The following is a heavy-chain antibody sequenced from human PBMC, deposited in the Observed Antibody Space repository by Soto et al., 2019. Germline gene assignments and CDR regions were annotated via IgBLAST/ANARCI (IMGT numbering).Heavy chain of an antibody. CDR2: ISYDGSNK. J-gene: IGHJ4*02. V-gene: IGHV3-30-3*01. D-gene: IGHD2-2*01. Sequence: GALRLSCAASGFTFSSYAMHWVRQAPGKGLEWVAVISYDGSNKYYADSVKGRFTISRDNSKNTLYLQMNSLRAEDTAVYYCAREFSQLLSPYYFDYWGQGTLVTVSS. CDR3: AREFSQLLSPYYFDY. CDR1: GFTFSSYA.